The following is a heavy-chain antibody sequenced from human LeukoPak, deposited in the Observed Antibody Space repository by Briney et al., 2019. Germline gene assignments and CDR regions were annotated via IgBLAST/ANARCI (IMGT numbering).Heavy chain of an antibody. Sequence: GGSLRLSCAASGFTVSSNYMSWVRQAPGKGLEWVAVISYDGSNKYYADSVKGRFTISRDNSKNTLYLQMNSLRAEDTAVYYCASTWFGELPYYYGMDVWGQGTTVTVSS. V-gene: IGHV3-30-3*01. CDR3: ASTWFGELPYYYGMDV. CDR1: GFTVSSNY. D-gene: IGHD3-10*01. J-gene: IGHJ6*02. CDR2: ISYDGSNK.